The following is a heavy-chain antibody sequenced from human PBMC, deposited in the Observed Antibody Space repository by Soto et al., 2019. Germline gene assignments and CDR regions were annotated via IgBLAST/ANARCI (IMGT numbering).Heavy chain of an antibody. CDR3: AREGNGWYYSDY. V-gene: IGHV4-59*01. Sequence: SETLSLTCTVSGGSITSFYWSWIRQTPGKGLEWIGHISYTGSTNYNPSLKSRVTIAVDTSKNQFSLNLTSVTAADTAVYYCAREGNGWYYSDYWGQGALVTVSS. D-gene: IGHD6-19*01. J-gene: IGHJ4*02. CDR2: ISYTGST. CDR1: GGSITSFY.